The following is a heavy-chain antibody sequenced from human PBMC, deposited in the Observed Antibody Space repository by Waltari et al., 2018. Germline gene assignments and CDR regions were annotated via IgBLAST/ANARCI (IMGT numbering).Heavy chain of an antibody. V-gene: IGHV4-30-4*08. CDR1: GGSISSGDYY. J-gene: IGHJ3*02. D-gene: IGHD1-7*01. Sequence: QVQLQESGPGLVKPSQTLSLTCTVSGGSISSGDYYWSWIRQPPGKGLEWIGYIYYSGSTYYNPSLKSRVTISVDTSKNQFSLKLSSVTAADTAVYYCARVRSYNWNYDDAFDIWGQGTMVTVSS. CDR3: ARVRSYNWNYDDAFDI. CDR2: IYYSGST.